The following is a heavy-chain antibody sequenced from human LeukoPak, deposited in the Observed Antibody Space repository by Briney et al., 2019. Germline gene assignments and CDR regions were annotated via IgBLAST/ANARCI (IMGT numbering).Heavy chain of an antibody. V-gene: IGHV4-59*08. J-gene: IGHJ6*02. CDR3: AGCGGDCYPFYYYGMDV. D-gene: IGHD2-21*02. CDR1: GGSISSYY. CDR2: IYYSGST. Sequence: SETLSVTCTVSGGSISSYYWSWIRQPRGKGLEWIGYIYYSGSTNYNPSLKSRVTISVDTSKNQFSLKLSSVTAADTAVYYCAGCGGDCYPFYYYGMDVWGQGTTVTVSS.